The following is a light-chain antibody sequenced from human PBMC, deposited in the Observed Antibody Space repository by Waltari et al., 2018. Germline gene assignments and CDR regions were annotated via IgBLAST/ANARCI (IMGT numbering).Light chain of an antibody. CDR1: QSVLSRSTNKNY. CDR2: WAS. Sequence: DFVMTQSPDSLAVSLGERAILNCKSSQSVLSRSTNKNYLAWYQQKPGQPPKLLIDWASTRQSGVPDRFSGGGSGTDFTLTISSLQAEDVAVYYCQHYYTTPPSFGQGTKVEI. V-gene: IGKV4-1*01. CDR3: QHYYTTPPS. J-gene: IGKJ2*03.